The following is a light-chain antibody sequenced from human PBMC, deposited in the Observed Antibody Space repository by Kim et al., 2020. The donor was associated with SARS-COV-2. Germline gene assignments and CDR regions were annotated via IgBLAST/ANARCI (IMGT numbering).Light chain of an antibody. Sequence: AIRMTQSPSSLSASTGDRVTITCRASQGISSYLAWYQQKPGKAPKLLIYAAFNLQSGVPSRFSASGSGTDFTLTISCLQSEDFATYYCQQYYSYPYTFGQGTKLEI. V-gene: IGKV1-8*01. CDR2: AAF. J-gene: IGKJ2*01. CDR3: QQYYSYPYT. CDR1: QGISSY.